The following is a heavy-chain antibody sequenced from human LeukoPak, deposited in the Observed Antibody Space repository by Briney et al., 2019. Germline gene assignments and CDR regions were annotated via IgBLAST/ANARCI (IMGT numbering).Heavy chain of an antibody. CDR2: ISSSSTYI. D-gene: IGHD2-15*01. CDR3: ARDPRYCSGGSCLFDY. Sequence: PGGSLRLSCAASGFTFSSYGMNWVRQAPGKGLEWVSSISSSSTYIYYADSVKGRFTISRDNAKNSLYLQMNSLRAEDTAVYYCARDPRYCSGGSCLFDYWGQGTLVTVSS. V-gene: IGHV3-21*01. CDR1: GFTFSSYG. J-gene: IGHJ4*02.